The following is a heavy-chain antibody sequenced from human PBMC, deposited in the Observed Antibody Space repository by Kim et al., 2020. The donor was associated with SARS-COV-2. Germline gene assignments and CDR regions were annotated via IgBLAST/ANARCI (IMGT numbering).Heavy chain of an antibody. CDR2: IYYSGST. Sequence: SETLSLTCTVSGGSISSSSYYWGWIRQPPGKGLEWIGSIYYSGSTYYNPSLKSRVTISVHTSKNQFSLKLSSVTAADTAVYYCARPHQGLLWFGELSHAFDIWGQGTMVTVSS. D-gene: IGHD3-10*01. CDR1: GGSISSSSYY. CDR3: ARPHQGLLWFGELSHAFDI. V-gene: IGHV4-39*01. J-gene: IGHJ3*02.